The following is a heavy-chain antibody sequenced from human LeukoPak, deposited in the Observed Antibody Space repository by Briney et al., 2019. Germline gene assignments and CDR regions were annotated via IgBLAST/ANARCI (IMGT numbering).Heavy chain of an antibody. V-gene: IGHV3-21*01. CDR2: MSSTGSST. CDR3: ARGRVGSSSSAFDI. J-gene: IGHJ3*02. CDR1: GFSSSTYY. Sequence: GGSLRLSCAASGFSSSTYYMNWVRQAPGKGLEWVSSMSSTGSSTYYADLVKGRFTISRDSARNSLYLQMNNLRAEDTAVYYCARGRVGSSSSAFDIWGQGTMVTVSS. D-gene: IGHD6-6*01.